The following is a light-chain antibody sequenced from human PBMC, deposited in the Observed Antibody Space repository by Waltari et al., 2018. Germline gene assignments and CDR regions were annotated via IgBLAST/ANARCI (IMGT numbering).Light chain of an antibody. CDR2: LGS. V-gene: IGKV2-28*01. J-gene: IGKJ2*01. CDR3: MQTLQSRLT. Sequence: DIVMTQSPLSLPVTPGEPASISCRSSQSLQKSNGNNYLDWYVQKPGHPPQLVIYLGSNRASGVPDRFSGSGSGTDFRLQISRVEAEDVGLYYCMQTLQSRLTFGQGTKLEI. CDR1: QSLQKSNGNNY.